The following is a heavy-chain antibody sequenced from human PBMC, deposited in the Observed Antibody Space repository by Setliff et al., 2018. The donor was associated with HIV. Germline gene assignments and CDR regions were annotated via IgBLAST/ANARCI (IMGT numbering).Heavy chain of an antibody. CDR1: SGSFGSYY. J-gene: IGHJ6*03. Sequence: SETLSLTCAVNSGSFGSYYWSWLRQSPGKGLEWIGEVNQRVTSNYNPSLKSRVAMSIDESKSQFSLKLSSVTAADTAVYYCARDRYTWNYGKNYMDVWGKGTTVTVSS. CDR2: VNQRVTS. D-gene: IGHD1-7*01. V-gene: IGHV4-34*01. CDR3: ARDRYTWNYGKNYMDV.